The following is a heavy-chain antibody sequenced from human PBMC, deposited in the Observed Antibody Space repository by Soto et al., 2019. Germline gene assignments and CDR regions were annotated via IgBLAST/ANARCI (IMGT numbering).Heavy chain of an antibody. CDR3: AKDFMASGPYYYYYYMDV. CDR2: ISYDGSNK. D-gene: IGHD5-12*01. CDR1: GFTFSSYG. Sequence: QVQLVESGGGVVQPGRSLRLSCAASGFTFSSYGMHWVRQAPGKGLEWVAVISYDGSNKYYADSVKGRFTISRDNSKNTLYLQMNSLRAEDTAVYYCAKDFMASGPYYYYYYMDVWGKGTTVTVSS. V-gene: IGHV3-30*18. J-gene: IGHJ6*03.